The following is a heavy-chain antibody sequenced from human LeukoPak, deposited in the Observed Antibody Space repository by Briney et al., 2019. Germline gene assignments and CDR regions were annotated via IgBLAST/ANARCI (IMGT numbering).Heavy chain of an antibody. J-gene: IGHJ4*02. CDR2: IYQSETA. CDR1: GYSISSGYF. CDR3: ARDYQGY. V-gene: IGHV4-38-2*02. D-gene: IGHD2-2*01. Sequence: PSETLSLTCTVSGYSISSGYFWGWMRQPPGKGLEWIGSIYQSETAHYNPSLKSRVTISVDTSKNQFSLKLRSVMAADTAVYYCARDYQGYWGQGTLVTVSS.